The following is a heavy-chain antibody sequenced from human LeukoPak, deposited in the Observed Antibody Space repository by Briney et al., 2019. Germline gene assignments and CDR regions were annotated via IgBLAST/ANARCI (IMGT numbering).Heavy chain of an antibody. Sequence: ASVKVSCKASGYTFTSYDINWVRQATGQGLEWMGWMNPNSGNTGYAQKFQGRVTMTRNTSISTAYMELSSLRSEDTAVYYCARITSRRGYSYSYADNWFDPWGQGTLVTVSS. CDR1: GYTFTSYD. CDR3: ARITSRRGYSYSYADNWFDP. V-gene: IGHV1-8*01. J-gene: IGHJ5*02. D-gene: IGHD5-18*01. CDR2: MNPNSGNT.